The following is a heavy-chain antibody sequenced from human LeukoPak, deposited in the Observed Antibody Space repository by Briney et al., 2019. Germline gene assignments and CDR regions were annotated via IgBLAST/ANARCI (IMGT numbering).Heavy chain of an antibody. CDR3: AKESSLLRGPTVIYYFDF. J-gene: IGHJ4*02. D-gene: IGHD3-10*01. V-gene: IGHV3-73*01. Sequence: GGSLRLSCAGSGFIFSGSAMHWVRLTSGKGLEWLGYIRTKTHKYATLYTASVKGRFTISRDNSKNTLYLQMNSLRAEDTAIYYCAKESSLLRGPTVIYYFDFWGQGTLVTVSS. CDR1: GFIFSGSA. CDR2: IRTKTHKYAT.